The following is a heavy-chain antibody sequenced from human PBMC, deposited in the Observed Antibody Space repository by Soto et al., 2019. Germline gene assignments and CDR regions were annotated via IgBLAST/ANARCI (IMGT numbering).Heavy chain of an antibody. CDR1: PVTFGYDG. CDR2: IWHDGSSV. D-gene: IGHD6-19*01. CDR3: ARDTRLAVADEGAFDS. V-gene: IGHV3-33*01. Sequence: GGSLRLSCVASPVTFGYDGMHWVRQAPGKGLEWVAVIWHDGSSVYHADSVNGRFTISRDNSKNTLYLQMNSLRDEDTAVYFCARDTRLAVADEGAFDSWGQGTLVTVSS. J-gene: IGHJ4*02.